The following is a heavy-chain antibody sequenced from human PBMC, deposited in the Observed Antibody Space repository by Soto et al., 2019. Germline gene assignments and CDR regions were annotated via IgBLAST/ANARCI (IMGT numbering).Heavy chain of an antibody. CDR3: ARIRYGDSVHWYFDL. CDR2: IFSNDAK. CDR1: GFSLRNERMG. J-gene: IGHJ2*01. V-gene: IGHV2-26*01. Sequence: QVTLKESGPVLVKPTETLTLTCTVSGFSLRNERMGVSWIRQRPGKALEWLAHIFSNDAKSSTTSLKSKLTIAKDTSQSRVVLTMANMDPVDTATYHCARIRYGDSVHWYFDLWGRGTLVTVSS. D-gene: IGHD4-17*01.